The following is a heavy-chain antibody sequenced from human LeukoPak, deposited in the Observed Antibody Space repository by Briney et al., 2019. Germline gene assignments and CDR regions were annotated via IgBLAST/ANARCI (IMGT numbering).Heavy chain of an antibody. CDR2: ISAYNDNT. CDR1: HYTFTNYG. D-gene: IGHD6-13*01. Sequence: GAPVKVSYTDSHYTFTNYGITGVRQAPGQGLEWMGWISAYNDNTHYAQNLQGRVTMTTDTSTSTAYMELRSLRSDDTAVYYCARTYSKYFSSSEFDCYGQGTLVTASS. CDR3: ARTYSKYFSSSEFDC. V-gene: IGHV1-18*01. J-gene: IGHJ4*02.